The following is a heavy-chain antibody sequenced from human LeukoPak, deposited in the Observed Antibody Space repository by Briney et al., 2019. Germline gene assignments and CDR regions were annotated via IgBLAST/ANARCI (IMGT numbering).Heavy chain of an antibody. CDR1: GFTFSSYE. CDR3: ARVSSSWYALDDY. V-gene: IGHV3-48*03. D-gene: IGHD6-13*01. Sequence: GGSLRLSCAASGFTFSSYEMNWVRQAPGKGLEWVSYISSSGSTIYYADSVKGRFTISRDNAKNSLYLQMNSLRAEDTAVYYCARVSSSWYALDDYWGPGTLVTVSS. CDR2: ISSSGSTI. J-gene: IGHJ4*02.